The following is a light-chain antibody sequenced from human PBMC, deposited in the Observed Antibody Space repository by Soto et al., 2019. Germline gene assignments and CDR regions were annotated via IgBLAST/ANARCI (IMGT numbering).Light chain of an antibody. J-gene: IGKJ4*01. CDR3: QQYNNWPLT. CDR1: QSISSN. V-gene: IGKV3-15*01. Sequence: ETVMTQSPATLSVSPGERATLSCMASQSISSNLAWYQQKPGQAPRLLIYGASTRATGIPARFTGSGSGTESTLTISSLQSEDFAVYYCQQYNNWPLTFGGGTKVDIK. CDR2: GAS.